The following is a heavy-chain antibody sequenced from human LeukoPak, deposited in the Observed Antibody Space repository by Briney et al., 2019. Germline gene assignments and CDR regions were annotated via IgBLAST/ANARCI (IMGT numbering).Heavy chain of an antibody. V-gene: IGHV1-18*01. J-gene: IGHJ5*02. Sequence: ASVKVSCKASGCTFTSYGISWVRQAPGQGLEWMGWISAYNGNTNYAQKLQGRVTMTTDTSTSTAYMELRSLRSDDTAVYYCARLARYCSSTSCFNWFDPWGQGTLVTVSS. CDR2: ISAYNGNT. CDR1: GCTFTSYG. D-gene: IGHD2-2*01. CDR3: ARLARYCSSTSCFNWFDP.